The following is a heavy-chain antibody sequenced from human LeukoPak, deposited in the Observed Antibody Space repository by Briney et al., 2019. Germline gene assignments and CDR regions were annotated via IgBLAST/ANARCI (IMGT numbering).Heavy chain of an antibody. CDR1: GFTVSSNY. CDR2: IYSGGST. V-gene: IGHV3-53*01. D-gene: IGHD5-24*01. Sequence: PGGSLRLSCAASGFTVSSNYMSWVRQAPGKGLEWVSVIYSGGSTYYADSVKGRFTISRDNSKNTLYLQMNSPRAEDTAVHYCATNRDGYNYYLDYWGQGTLVTVSS. J-gene: IGHJ4*02. CDR3: ATNRDGYNYYLDY.